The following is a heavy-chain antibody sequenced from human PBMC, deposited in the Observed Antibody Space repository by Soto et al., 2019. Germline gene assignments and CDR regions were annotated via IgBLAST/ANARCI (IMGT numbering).Heavy chain of an antibody. V-gene: IGHV1-18*01. CDR2: ISAHNGDT. Sequence: ASVKVSCKASGYTFATYAISWVRQAPGQGLEWMGWISAHNGDTIYAQKLQGRVTVTTDTSTSTAYMELTSLGSDDTAVYYCARAGVVPSATRYFQHWGQGTLVTVSS. CDR3: ARAGVVPSATRYFQH. CDR1: GYTFATYA. D-gene: IGHD2-2*01. J-gene: IGHJ1*01.